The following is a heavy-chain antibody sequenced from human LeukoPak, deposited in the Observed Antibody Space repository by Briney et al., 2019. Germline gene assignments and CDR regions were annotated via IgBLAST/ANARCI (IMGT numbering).Heavy chain of an antibody. CDR2: IIPILGIA. Sequence: GASMKASCKASGGTFSSYAISWVRQAPGQGLEWMGRIIPILGIANYAQKFQGRVTITADKSTSTAYMELSSLRSEDTAVYYCARVYCSSTSCYGLRRDAFDIWGQGTMVTVSS. D-gene: IGHD2-2*01. CDR3: ARVYCSSTSCYGLRRDAFDI. CDR1: GGTFSSYA. V-gene: IGHV1-69*04. J-gene: IGHJ3*02.